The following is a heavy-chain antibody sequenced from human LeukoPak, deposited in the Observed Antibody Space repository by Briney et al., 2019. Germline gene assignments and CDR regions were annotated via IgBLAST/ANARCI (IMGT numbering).Heavy chain of an antibody. J-gene: IGHJ4*02. CDR3: AKQYYYDSSGYYYDGPV. D-gene: IGHD3-22*01. CDR2: IRYDGSNK. V-gene: IGHV3-30*02. CDR1: GFTFSSYG. Sequence: PGGSLRLSCAASGFTFSSYGMHWVRQAPGKGLEWVAFIRYDGSNKYYADSVKGRFAISRDNSKNTLNLQMNSLRAEDTAVYYCAKQYYYDSSGYYYDGPVWGQGTLVTVSS.